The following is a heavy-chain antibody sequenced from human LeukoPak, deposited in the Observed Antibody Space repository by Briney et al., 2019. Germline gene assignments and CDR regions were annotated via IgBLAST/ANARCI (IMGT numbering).Heavy chain of an antibody. J-gene: IGHJ6*02. CDR1: GFAFDEHG. Sequence: GGSLRLSCTASGFAFDEHGMSWVRQAPGKGLEWVANIKQDGSEKYYVDSVKGRFTISRDNAKNSLYLQMNSLRAEDTAVYYCARDPDSPSTGDYYYGMDVWGQGTTVTVSS. V-gene: IGHV3-7*01. D-gene: IGHD7-27*01. CDR3: ARDPDSPSTGDYYYGMDV. CDR2: IKQDGSEK.